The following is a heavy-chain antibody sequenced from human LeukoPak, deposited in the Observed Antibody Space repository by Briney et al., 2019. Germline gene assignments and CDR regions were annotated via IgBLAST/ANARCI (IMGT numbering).Heavy chain of an antibody. CDR2: IIPIFGTA. Sequence: SVKVSCKASGGTFSSYAISWVRQAPGQGLELMGGIIPIFGTANYAQKFQGRVTITADESTSTAYMELSSLRSEDTAVYYCARGSQYYDFWSGPMGWYFDLWGRGTLVTVSS. CDR3: ARGSQYYDFWSGPMGWYFDL. J-gene: IGHJ2*01. V-gene: IGHV1-69*01. CDR1: GGTFSSYA. D-gene: IGHD3-3*01.